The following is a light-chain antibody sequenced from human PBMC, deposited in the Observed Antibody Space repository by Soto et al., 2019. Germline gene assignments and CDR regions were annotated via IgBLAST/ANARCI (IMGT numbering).Light chain of an antibody. V-gene: IGKV3-11*01. J-gene: IGKJ1*01. CDR3: QLLSNWPRLWT. Sequence: EIVLTQSPATLSLSPGERATLSCRASQSVSSYLAWYQQKPGQAPRLLIYDASNRATGIPARFSGRGSGTDVTLTISSLEPEDLAVYYCQLLSNWPRLWTFGQGTKVEIK. CDR1: QSVSSY. CDR2: DAS.